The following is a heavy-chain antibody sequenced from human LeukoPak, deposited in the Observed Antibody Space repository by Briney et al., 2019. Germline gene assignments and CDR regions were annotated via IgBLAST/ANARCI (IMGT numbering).Heavy chain of an antibody. V-gene: IGHV5-51*01. CDR2: IYPGDSDT. D-gene: IGHD2-21*02. CDR3: ARRGTSLAYCGGDCSDFDY. Sequence: GESLKISCKGSGYSFTSYWIGWVRQMPGKGLEWMGIIYPGDSDTRYSPSFQGQVTISADKSIGTAYLQWSSLKASDTAMYYCARRGTSLAYCGGDCSDFDYWGQGTLVTVSS. J-gene: IGHJ4*02. CDR1: GYSFTSYW.